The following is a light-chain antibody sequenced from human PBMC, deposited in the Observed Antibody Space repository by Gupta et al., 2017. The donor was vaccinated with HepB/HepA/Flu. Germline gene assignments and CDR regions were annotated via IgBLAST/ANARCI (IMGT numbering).Light chain of an antibody. CDR2: AAS. J-gene: IGKJ2*01. V-gene: IGKV1-39*01. Sequence: IQMTPSPPSLSASVRDRVTITCRASQTISSYLNWYQQKPGKAPKLLIYAASSLQSGVPSRFNGSGSGTDFTLTITSLQPEDFATYYCQQSYSVPYTFGQGSKLEIK. CDR1: QTISSY. CDR3: QQSYSVPYT.